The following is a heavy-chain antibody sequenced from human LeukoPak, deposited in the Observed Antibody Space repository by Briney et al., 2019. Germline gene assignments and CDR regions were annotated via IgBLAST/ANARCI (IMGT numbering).Heavy chain of an antibody. V-gene: IGHV4-39*07. J-gene: IGHJ3*02. D-gene: IGHD5-12*01. Sequence: SETLSLTCTVSGGSISSSSYYWGWIRQPPGKGLEWIGSIYYSGSTYYNPSLKSRVTISVDTSKSQFSLKLSSVTAADTAVYYCARWSGYDHDAFDIWGQGTMVTVSS. CDR2: IYYSGST. CDR1: GGSISSSSYY. CDR3: ARWSGYDHDAFDI.